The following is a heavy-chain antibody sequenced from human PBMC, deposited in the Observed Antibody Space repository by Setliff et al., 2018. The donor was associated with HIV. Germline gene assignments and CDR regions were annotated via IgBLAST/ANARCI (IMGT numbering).Heavy chain of an antibody. CDR2: ISGSGGST. V-gene: IGHV3-23*01. CDR3: AKDSEWDCSSTSCYAPIDY. D-gene: IGHD2-2*01. J-gene: IGHJ4*02. CDR1: GFTFSSYA. Sequence: GESLRLSCAASGFTFSSYAMSWVRQAPGKGLEWVSAISGSGGSTYYADSVKGRFTISRDNSKNTLYLQMNSLRAEDTAVYYCAKDSEWDCSSTSCYAPIDYWGQGTLVTVSS.